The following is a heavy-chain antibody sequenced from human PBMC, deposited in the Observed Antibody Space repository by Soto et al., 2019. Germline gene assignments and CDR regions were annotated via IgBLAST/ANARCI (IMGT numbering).Heavy chain of an antibody. CDR3: AGPYGGYFAL. CDR1: GGSITTYY. CDR2: IYSSGRT. V-gene: IGHV4-59*01. D-gene: IGHD3-16*01. Sequence: QVQLQESGPGLVKPSETLSLTCTVSGGSITTYYWSWIRQPPGKGLEWIGYIYSSGRTNYNPSLESRIPMSVHTSKNQFSLKLTSVTAADTAVYYCAGPYGGYFALWGRGTLVTVSS. J-gene: IGHJ2*01.